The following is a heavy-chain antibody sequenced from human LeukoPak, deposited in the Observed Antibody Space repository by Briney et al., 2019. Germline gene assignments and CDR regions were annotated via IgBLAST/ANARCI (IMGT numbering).Heavy chain of an antibody. CDR1: GFTFSDYY. V-gene: IGHV3-11*04. D-gene: IGHD4-11*01. Sequence: PGGSLGLSCAASGFTFSDYYMTWIRQAPGKGLEWVSYISSSGNTIYYAESVKGRFTISRDNGKNSLYLQMSRLRAEDTAVYYCARDGVKTSVSTRRYYMDVWGKGTTVTVSS. J-gene: IGHJ6*03. CDR3: ARDGVKTSVSTRRYYMDV. CDR2: ISSSGNTI.